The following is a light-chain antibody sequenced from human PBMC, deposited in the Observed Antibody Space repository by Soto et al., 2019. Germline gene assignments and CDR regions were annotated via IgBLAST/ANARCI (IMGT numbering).Light chain of an antibody. J-gene: IGKJ3*01. Sequence: EIVLTQSPGTLSLSPGERATLSCRASQSVSSSYLAWYQQKPGQAPRLLIYGASSRATGIPDRFSGSGSGTDFTLTISRLEPEDVAVYYCQQYGSSVGPGTKVDIK. CDR3: QQYGSS. CDR2: GAS. V-gene: IGKV3-20*01. CDR1: QSVSSSY.